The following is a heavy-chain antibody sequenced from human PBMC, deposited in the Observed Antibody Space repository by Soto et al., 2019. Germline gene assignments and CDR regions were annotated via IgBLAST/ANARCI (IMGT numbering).Heavy chain of an antibody. CDR1: GGSISSGDYY. CDR3: ARGDIVLVPAAVYYYYYGMDV. Sequence: PSETLSLTCTVSGGSISSGDYYWSWIRQPPGKGLEWIGYIYYSGSTYYNPSLKSRVTISVDTSKNQFSLKLSSVTAADTAVYYCARGDIVLVPAAVYYYYYGMDVWGQGTTVTVSS. CDR2: IYYSGST. V-gene: IGHV4-30-4*01. D-gene: IGHD2-2*01. J-gene: IGHJ6*02.